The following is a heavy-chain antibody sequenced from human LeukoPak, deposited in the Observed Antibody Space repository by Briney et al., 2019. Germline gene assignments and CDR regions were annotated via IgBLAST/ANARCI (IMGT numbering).Heavy chain of an antibody. V-gene: IGHV3-30-3*01. J-gene: IGHJ4*02. CDR1: GFTFSSYA. CDR3: ARVTRYYDSSGPFDY. CDR2: ISCDGSNK. Sequence: GGSLRPSCAASGFTFSSYAMHWVRQAPGKGREWVAVISCDGSNKYYADSVKGRFTISRDNSKNTLYLQMNSLRAEDTAVYYCARVTRYYDSSGPFDYWGQGTLVTVSS. D-gene: IGHD3-22*01.